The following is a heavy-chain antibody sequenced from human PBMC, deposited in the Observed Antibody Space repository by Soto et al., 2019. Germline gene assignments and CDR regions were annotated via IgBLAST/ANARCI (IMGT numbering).Heavy chain of an antibody. V-gene: IGHV1-18*01. CDR3: ARDYSYGWDGMDV. J-gene: IGHJ6*02. Sequence: HLVQSGAEVKKPGASVKVSCKASGYTFTTYGISWVRQAPGQGLECMGWISGYDGNTKYAQKFQGRVTMTTDTSTSTGYMELRSLTSDDTAVYYGARDYSYGWDGMDVWGQGNTVTVSS. D-gene: IGHD2-8*02. CDR1: GYTFTTYG. CDR2: ISGYDGNT.